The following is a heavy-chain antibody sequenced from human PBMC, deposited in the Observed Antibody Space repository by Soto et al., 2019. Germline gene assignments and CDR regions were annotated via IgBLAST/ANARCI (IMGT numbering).Heavy chain of an antibody. Sequence: QVQLVESGGGVVQPGRSLRLSCAASGFTFSSYGMHWVRQAPGKGLEWVAVIWYDGSNKYYADSVKGRFTISRDNSKNTLYMQMNSLSAEDTAVYYCARDALNYHVYNWVDPWGQGTLGTVS. V-gene: IGHV3-33*01. J-gene: IGHJ5*02. CDR2: IWYDGSNK. CDR3: ARDALNYHVYNWVDP. D-gene: IGHD4-4*01. CDR1: GFTFSSYG.